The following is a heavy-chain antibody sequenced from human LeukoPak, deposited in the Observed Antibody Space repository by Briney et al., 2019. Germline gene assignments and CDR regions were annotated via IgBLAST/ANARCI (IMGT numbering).Heavy chain of an antibody. CDR3: ARPRDGYMGVWFDP. J-gene: IGHJ5*02. Sequence: KASETLSLTCTVSGGSISSSSYYWGWIRQPPGKGLEWIGSIYYSGSTYYNPSLKSRVTISVDTSKNQFSLKLSSVTAADTAVYYCARPRDGYMGVWFDPWGQGTLVTVSS. CDR2: IYYSGST. D-gene: IGHD5-24*01. V-gene: IGHV4-39*01. CDR1: GGSISSSSYY.